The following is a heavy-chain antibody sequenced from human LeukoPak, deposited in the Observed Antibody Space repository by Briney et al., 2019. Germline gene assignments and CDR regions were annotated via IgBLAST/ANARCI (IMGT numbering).Heavy chain of an antibody. J-gene: IGHJ6*02. CDR1: GFTFSDYY. D-gene: IGHD1-14*01. V-gene: IGHV3-11*01. Sequence: PGGSLRLSCAASGFTFSDYYMSWIRQAPGKGLEWVSYISPSDSHKCDADSVKGRFTVSRDNAKNSLYLQMNSLRGEDTAVYYCARGHHNLDVWGQGTTDTVSS. CDR2: ISPSDSHK. CDR3: ARGHHNLDV.